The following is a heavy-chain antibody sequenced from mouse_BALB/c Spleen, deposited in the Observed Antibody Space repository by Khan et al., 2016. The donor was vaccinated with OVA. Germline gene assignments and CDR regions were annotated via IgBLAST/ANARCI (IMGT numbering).Heavy chain of an antibody. D-gene: IGHD1-1*01. CDR3: ACELRGFAY. Sequence: EVQLQESGPSLVKPSQTLSLTCSVTGDSITRGYWNWIQKFPGNKLDYMGYISYSGNTYCNPSLKSRISITRDTSKNQYYLQLNSVTTEDTATYYCACELRGFAYWGQGTLVTVSA. CDR1: GDSITRGY. CDR2: ISYSGNT. J-gene: IGHJ3*01. V-gene: IGHV3-8*02.